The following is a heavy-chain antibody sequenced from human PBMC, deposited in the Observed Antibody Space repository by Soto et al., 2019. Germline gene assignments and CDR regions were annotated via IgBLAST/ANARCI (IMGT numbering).Heavy chain of an antibody. Sequence: QVQLQESGPGLVKPSETLSLTCTVSSDSIAGENWWSXVRQPPGMGLEWIGEIFHTGGTNYNPSLKSRVTMEVDKSKNQFSLKLISATAADTAVYYCARVFSSGSGWMYYFDFWGQGTLVSVSS. CDR2: IFHTGGT. CDR3: ARVFSSGSGWMYYFDF. V-gene: IGHV4-4*02. J-gene: IGHJ4*02. CDR1: SDSIAGENW. D-gene: IGHD6-25*01.